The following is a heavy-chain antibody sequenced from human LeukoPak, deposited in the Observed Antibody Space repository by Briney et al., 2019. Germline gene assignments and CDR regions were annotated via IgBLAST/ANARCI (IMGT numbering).Heavy chain of an antibody. CDR3: VSGVYYYDSSGYYGRDY. Sequence: GGSLRLSCAASGFTFDDYSMHWVRQAPGKGLEWVSLISGDGGSTYYADSVKGRFTISRDNSKNSLYLQMNSLRTEDTALYYCVSGVYYYDSSGYYGRDYWGQRTLVTASS. CDR1: GFTFDDYS. CDR2: ISGDGGST. V-gene: IGHV3-43*02. D-gene: IGHD3-22*01. J-gene: IGHJ4*02.